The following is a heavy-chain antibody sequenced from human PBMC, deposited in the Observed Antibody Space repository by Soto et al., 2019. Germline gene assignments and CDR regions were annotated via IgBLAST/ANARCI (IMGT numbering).Heavy chain of an antibody. CDR2: ISAYNGNT. V-gene: IGHV1-18*01. J-gene: IGHJ6*03. Sequence: ASVKVSCKASGYTFTSYGISWVRQAPGQGLEWMGWISAYNGNTNYAQKLQGRVTMTTDTSTSTAYMELRSLRSDDTTVYYCARDQGSDVGVVIPSYYYYMDVWGKGTTVTGSS. CDR3: ARDQGSDVGVVIPSYYYYMDV. CDR1: GYTFTSYG. D-gene: IGHD3-3*01.